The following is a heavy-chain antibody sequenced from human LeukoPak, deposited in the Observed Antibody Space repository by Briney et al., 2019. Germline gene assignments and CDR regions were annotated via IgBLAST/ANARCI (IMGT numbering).Heavy chain of an antibody. CDR3: ARDSVLRGGFDY. Sequence: SETLSLTCSVSGGSISSYGYYWSWIRQHPGKGLEWIGFIYYSGSTLYAPSFKSRLTISIDTSKNQFSLKLSSVTAADTAVYYCARDSVLRGGFDYWGQGTLVTVSS. J-gene: IGHJ4*02. V-gene: IGHV4-31*03. CDR1: GGSISSYGYY. D-gene: IGHD2/OR15-2a*01. CDR2: IYYSGST.